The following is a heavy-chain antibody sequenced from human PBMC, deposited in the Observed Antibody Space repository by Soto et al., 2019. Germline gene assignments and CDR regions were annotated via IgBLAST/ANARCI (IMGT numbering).Heavy chain of an antibody. D-gene: IGHD6-13*01. CDR1: GGSISTYY. Sequence: QVQLQESGPGLVKPSETLFLTCTVSGGSISTYYWNWIRQPPGKGLEWIGYIYYTGLTNYNPSLTSRVTISVDTSKNQLSLKLGSVTAADTAVYYCARRLPAAGTTWLDPWGQGTLVTVSS. V-gene: IGHV4-59*08. J-gene: IGHJ5*02. CDR2: IYYTGLT. CDR3: ARRLPAAGTTWLDP.